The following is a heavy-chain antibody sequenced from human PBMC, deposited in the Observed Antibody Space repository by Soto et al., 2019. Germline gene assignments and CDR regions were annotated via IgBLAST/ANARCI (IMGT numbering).Heavy chain of an antibody. Sequence: VGSLRLSCAASGFTFSSYWMSWVRQAPGKGLEWVANIKQDGSEKYYVDSVKGRFTISRDNAKNSLYLQMNSLRAEDTAVYYCARWDNSYWFDAWGPGTLVTVSS. CDR1: GFTFSSYW. J-gene: IGHJ5*02. V-gene: IGHV3-7*01. CDR2: IKQDGSEK. D-gene: IGHD1-26*01. CDR3: ARWDNSYWFDA.